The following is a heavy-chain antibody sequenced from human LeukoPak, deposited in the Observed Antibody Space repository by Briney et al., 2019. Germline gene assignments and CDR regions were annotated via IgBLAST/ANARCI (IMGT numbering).Heavy chain of an antibody. D-gene: IGHD6-19*01. CDR2: MNPNSLNT. V-gene: IGHV1-8*03. Sequence: ASVKVSCKASGYTFTSYDINWVRQAPGQGLEWMGWMNPNSLNTGYAQRFQGRITLTRNTSMGTAYMELRSLRSEDTAVYYCARGTALSGTSDYLDSWGQGTLVTVSS. CDR3: ARGTALSGTSDYLDS. CDR1: GYTFTSYD. J-gene: IGHJ4*02.